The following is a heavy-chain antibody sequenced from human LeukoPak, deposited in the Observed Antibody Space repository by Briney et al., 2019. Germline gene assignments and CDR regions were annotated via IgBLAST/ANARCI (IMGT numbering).Heavy chain of an antibody. CDR3: ARPYSSGWDNWFDP. CDR1: GFTFSHFG. D-gene: IGHD6-19*01. J-gene: IGHJ5*02. CDR2: IAYDGSSK. V-gene: IGHV3-30*12. Sequence: GGSLRLSCAASGFTFSHFGMHWVRQAPGKGLEWVAFIAYDGSSKYYADSLKGRFTISRDNAKNSLYLQMNSLRAEDTAVYYCARPYSSGWDNWFDPWGQGTLVTVSS.